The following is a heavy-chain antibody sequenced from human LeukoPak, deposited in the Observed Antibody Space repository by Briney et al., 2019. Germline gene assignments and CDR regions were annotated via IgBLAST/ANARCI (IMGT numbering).Heavy chain of an antibody. CDR3: AREGSEGATFDY. CDR2: IYYSGST. J-gene: IGHJ4*02. CDR1: GGSVSSGSYY. V-gene: IGHV4-61*01. D-gene: IGHD1-26*01. Sequence: SETLSLTCTVSGGSVSSGSYYWRWIRQPPGKRLEWIGYIYYSGSTIYNPSLKSRVTMSVDTSKNQFSLKLTSVTAADTAVYYCAREGSEGATFDYWGQGTLVTVSS.